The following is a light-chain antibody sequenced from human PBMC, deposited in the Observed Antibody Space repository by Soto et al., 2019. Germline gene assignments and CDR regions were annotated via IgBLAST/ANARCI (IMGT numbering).Light chain of an antibody. CDR2: DVS. Sequence: QSALTQPASVSGSPGPSITICCTGTSSDVGGYNYVSWYQQHPGKAPKLMIYDVSNRPSGVSNRFSGSKPGNTASLAIAGPQAEDEADYYCNSYTSSSTHVVLGGGTQLTVL. J-gene: IGLJ2*01. CDR1: SSDVGGYNY. V-gene: IGLV2-14*01. CDR3: NSYTSSSTHVV.